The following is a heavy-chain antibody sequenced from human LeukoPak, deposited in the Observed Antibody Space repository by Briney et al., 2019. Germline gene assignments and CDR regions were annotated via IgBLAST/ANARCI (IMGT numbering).Heavy chain of an antibody. CDR2: IYHYGTT. D-gene: IGHD1-26*01. CDR3: ARGPSLGAHLDY. Sequence: SETLSLTCAVSGGSISSNNWWTWVRQAPGKGLEWIGEIYHYGTTNYNPSLKGRVTISVDKSKNQLSLKFNSVTAADTAVYYCARGPSLGAHLDYWGQGTLVTVSS. V-gene: IGHV4-4*02. J-gene: IGHJ4*02. CDR1: GGSISSNNW.